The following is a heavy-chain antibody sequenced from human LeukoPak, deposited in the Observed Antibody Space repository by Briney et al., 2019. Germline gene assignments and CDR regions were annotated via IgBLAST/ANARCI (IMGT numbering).Heavy chain of an antibody. J-gene: IGHJ6*02. CDR3: AGLAYCGGDCYSYYYYGMDV. D-gene: IGHD2-21*02. CDR1: ASTFIDYY. CDR2: INPYSGGT. Sequence: ASVKVSCKASASTFIDYYIHWERQAPGQGLEWMGWINPYSGGTNYAQKIQGRVTMTRDTSISTAYMELNSLRSDDTAVYYCAGLAYCGGDCYSYYYYGMDVWGQGTTVTVSS. V-gene: IGHV1-2*02.